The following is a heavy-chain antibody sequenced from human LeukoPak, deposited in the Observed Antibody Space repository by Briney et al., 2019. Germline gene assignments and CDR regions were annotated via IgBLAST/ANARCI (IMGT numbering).Heavy chain of an antibody. Sequence: SETLSLTCAVYGGSFCGYYWNWIRQPPGKGLEWIGEINHSGSTNYNPSLKSRVTISVDTSKNQFSLKLSSVTAADTAVYYCARKGCSSTSCYIDYWGQGTLVTVSS. CDR3: ARKGCSSTSCYIDY. CDR1: GGSFCGYY. D-gene: IGHD2-2*02. J-gene: IGHJ4*02. V-gene: IGHV4-34*01. CDR2: INHSGST.